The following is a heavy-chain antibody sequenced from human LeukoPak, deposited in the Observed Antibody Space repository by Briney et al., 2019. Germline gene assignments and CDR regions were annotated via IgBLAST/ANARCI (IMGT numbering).Heavy chain of an antibody. J-gene: IGHJ5*02. V-gene: IGHV4-34*01. D-gene: IGHD2-2*02. CDR2: INHSGST. Sequence: ASETLSLTCAVYGGSFSGYYWSWIRQPPGKGLEWIEEINHSGSTNYNPSLKSRVTISVDTSKNQFSLKLSSVTAADTAVYYCARGEVVVVPAAIQGAWFDPWGQGTLVTVSS. CDR3: ARGEVVVVPAAIQGAWFDP. CDR1: GGSFSGYY.